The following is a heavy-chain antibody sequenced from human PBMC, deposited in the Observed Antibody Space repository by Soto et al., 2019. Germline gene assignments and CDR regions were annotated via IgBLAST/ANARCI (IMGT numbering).Heavy chain of an antibody. CDR2: ISGSGGST. CDR1: GFTFSSYA. D-gene: IGHD3-3*01. Sequence: PGGSLRLSCAASGFTFSSYAMSWVRQAPGKGLEWVSAISGSGGSTYYADSVKGRFTISRDNSKNTLYLQMNSLRAEDTAVYYCAKNSILAPYYDFWSGYQTHSNFDYWGEGTLGTVSS. J-gene: IGHJ4*02. CDR3: AKNSILAPYYDFWSGYQTHSNFDY. V-gene: IGHV3-23*01.